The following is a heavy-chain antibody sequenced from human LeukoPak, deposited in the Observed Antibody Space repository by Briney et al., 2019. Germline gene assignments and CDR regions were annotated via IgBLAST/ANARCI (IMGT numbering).Heavy chain of an antibody. Sequence: GGSLRLSCAASGFTFSSYEMNWVRQAPGKGLEWVSVIYSGGSTYYADSVKGRFTISRDNSKNTLYLQMNSLRAEDTAVYYCARVYTLFYYFDYWGQGTLVTVSS. CDR1: GFTFSSYE. J-gene: IGHJ4*02. CDR2: IYSGGST. CDR3: ARVYTLFYYFDY. V-gene: IGHV3-66*01.